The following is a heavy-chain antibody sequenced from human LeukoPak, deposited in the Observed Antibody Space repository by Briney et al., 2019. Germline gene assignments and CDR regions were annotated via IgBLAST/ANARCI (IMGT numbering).Heavy chain of an antibody. Sequence: SETLSLTCSVSGGSMNSYYWSWIRQSPGKGLEWIGYIYYTGSTNSNPSLKSRVTISADTPKNQFSLKLSSVTAADTAVYYCARRARENWYFDLWGRGTLVTVSS. J-gene: IGHJ2*01. CDR1: GGSMNSYY. CDR3: ARRARENWYFDL. CDR2: IYYTGST. V-gene: IGHV4-59*08.